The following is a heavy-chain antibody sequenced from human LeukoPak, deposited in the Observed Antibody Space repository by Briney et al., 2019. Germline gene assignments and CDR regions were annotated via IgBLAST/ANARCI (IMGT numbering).Heavy chain of an antibody. J-gene: IGHJ4*02. Sequence: PEGSLRLSCAASGFTFSSYWMSWVRQAPGKGLEWMANIKQDGSEKYYVDSVKGRFTISRDNAKNSLYLQMNSLRAEDTAVYYCARDFQLLWFGEYYFDYWGQRTLVTVSS. CDR1: GFTFSSYW. CDR3: ARDFQLLWFGEYYFDY. CDR2: IKQDGSEK. V-gene: IGHV3-7*01. D-gene: IGHD3-10*01.